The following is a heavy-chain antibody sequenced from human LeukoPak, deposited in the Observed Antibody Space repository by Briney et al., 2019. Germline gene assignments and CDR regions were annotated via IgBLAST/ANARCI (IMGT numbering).Heavy chain of an antibody. CDR1: GFTFSSYS. D-gene: IGHD3-22*01. J-gene: IGHJ5*02. CDR3: AREAGITMIVTYNWFDP. V-gene: IGHV3-48*01. Sequence: GGSLRLSCAASGFTFSSYSMTWVRQAPGKGLEWVSYISSSSSTIYYADSVKGRFTISRDNAKNSLYLQMNSLRAEDTAVYYCAREAGITMIVTYNWFDPWGQGTLVTVSS. CDR2: ISSSSSTI.